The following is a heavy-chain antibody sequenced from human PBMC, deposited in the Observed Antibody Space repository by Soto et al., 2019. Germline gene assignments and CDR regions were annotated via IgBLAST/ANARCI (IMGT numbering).Heavy chain of an antibody. CDR1: GFTFSSYG. V-gene: IGHV3-33*01. CDR2: IWYDGSNK. J-gene: IGHJ4*02. CDR3: ARGGYSYGYCFDY. Sequence: QVQLVESGGGVVQPGRSLRLSCAASGFTFSSYGMHWVRQAPGKGLEWVAVIWYDGSNKYYADSVKGRFTISRDNSKNTLYLQMNSLRAEDTAVYYCARGGYSYGYCFDYRGQGTLVTVSS. D-gene: IGHD5-18*01.